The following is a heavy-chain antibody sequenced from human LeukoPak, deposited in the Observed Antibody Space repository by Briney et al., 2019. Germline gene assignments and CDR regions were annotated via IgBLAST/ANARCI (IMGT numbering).Heavy chain of an antibody. CDR1: GGSLNSTYY. CDR2: MYYSGST. Sequence: PSGTLSLTCTVSGGSLNSTYYWAWIRQPPGKGLQWIGSMYYSGSTYYNPSLKSRVTTSVDTSKNQFSLKLNSVTAADTAVYYCARQEASRGIAASCRLDPWGQGTLVTVSS. V-gene: IGHV4-39*01. CDR3: ARQEASRGIAASCRLDP. J-gene: IGHJ5*02. D-gene: IGHD6-13*01.